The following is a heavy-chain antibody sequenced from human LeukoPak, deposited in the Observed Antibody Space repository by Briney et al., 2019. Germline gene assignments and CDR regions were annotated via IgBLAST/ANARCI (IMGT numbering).Heavy chain of an antibody. Sequence: GRSLRLSCAASGFTFDDYAMHWVRQAPGKGLEWVSGISWNSGSIGYADSVKGRFTISRDNAKNSLYLQMNSLRAEDTALYYCAKDIGSGSYLDYWGQGTLVIVSS. D-gene: IGHD1-26*01. V-gene: IGHV3-9*01. CDR2: ISWNSGSI. CDR3: AKDIGSGSYLDY. J-gene: IGHJ4*02. CDR1: GFTFDDYA.